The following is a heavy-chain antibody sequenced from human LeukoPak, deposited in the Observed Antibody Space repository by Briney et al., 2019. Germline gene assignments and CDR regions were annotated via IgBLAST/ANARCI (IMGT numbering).Heavy chain of an antibody. V-gene: IGHV3-53*01. CDR2: IYSGGSI. Sequence: GGSLRLSCAASGFTVSSNYMSWVRQAPGKGLEWVSVIYSGGSIYYADSVKGRFTISRDNSKNTLYLQMNSLRAEDTAVYYCARATSGWYYFDYWGQGTLVTVSS. CDR3: ARATSGWYYFDY. CDR1: GFTVSSNY. D-gene: IGHD6-19*01. J-gene: IGHJ4*02.